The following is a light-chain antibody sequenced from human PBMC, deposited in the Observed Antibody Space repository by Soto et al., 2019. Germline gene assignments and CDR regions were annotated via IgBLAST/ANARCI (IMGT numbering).Light chain of an antibody. J-gene: IGKJ2*01. CDR3: HKYGDSPQT. CDR2: ATS. CDR1: QSVSSSF. V-gene: IGKV3-20*01. Sequence: EVVLTQSPGTLSLSPGERATLSCRASQSVSSSFLAWYQQKPGQAPRLLIYATSTGATGVPARFRGSGSGTDFTLTISSLEPEDSAVYFCHKYGDSPQTFGQGTKVEIK.